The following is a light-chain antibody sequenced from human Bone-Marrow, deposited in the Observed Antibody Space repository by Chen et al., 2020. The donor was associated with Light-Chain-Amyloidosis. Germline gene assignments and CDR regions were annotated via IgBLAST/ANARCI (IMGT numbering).Light chain of an antibody. J-gene: IGLJ2*01. CDR2: RDT. CDR3: QSADSSGTYEVI. Sequence: SYDLTQPPSVSVSPGQTATITRPGDDLPTKYAYWYQQKPGQAPVLVIHRDTERPSGISERFSGSSSGTTATLTISGVQAEDEADYHCQSADSSGTYEVIFGGGTKLTVL. V-gene: IGLV3-25*03. CDR1: DLPTKY.